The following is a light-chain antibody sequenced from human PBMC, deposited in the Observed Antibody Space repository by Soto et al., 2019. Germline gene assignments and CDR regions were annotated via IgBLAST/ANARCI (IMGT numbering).Light chain of an antibody. J-gene: IGKJ4*01. CDR3: QPYNNWPLT. V-gene: IGKV3-15*01. Sequence: EVVMTQSPAPLPWSQGEGVTFSCRPIKGIGDPLAWYQHKPGQTPRLPIYDTSTRATGVPARFSGSRSGPEFTLTINSLQSEDFAIYYCQPYNNWPLTFGGGTKVESK. CDR1: KGIGDP. CDR2: DTS.